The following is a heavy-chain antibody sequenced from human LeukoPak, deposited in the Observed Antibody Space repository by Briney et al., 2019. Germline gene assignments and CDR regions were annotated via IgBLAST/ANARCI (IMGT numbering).Heavy chain of an antibody. CDR2: IKQDGGEK. V-gene: IGHV3-7*01. Sequence: GGSLRLSCAASGFPFSSYWMSWVRQAPGKGLEWVANIKQDGGEKFYVDSVKGRFTISRDNSKNTLYLQMNSLRAEDTAVYYCAKDQEAYASDYWGQGTLVTVSS. CDR1: GFPFSSYW. D-gene: IGHD2-2*01. J-gene: IGHJ4*02. CDR3: AKDQEAYASDY.